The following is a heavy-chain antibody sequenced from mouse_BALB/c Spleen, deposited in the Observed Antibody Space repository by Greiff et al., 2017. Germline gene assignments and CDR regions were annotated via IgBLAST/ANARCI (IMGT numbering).Heavy chain of an antibody. CDR2: ISSGGSYT. CDR3: TRGASTTTKPLAY. V-gene: IGHV5-12-1*01. CDR1: GFAFSSYD. D-gene: IGHD1-1*01. Sequence: EVQGVESGGGLVKPGGSLKLSCAASGFAFSSYDMSWVRQTPEKRLEWVAYISSGGSYTYYPDSVKGRFTISRDNAKNTLYLQMSSLKSEDTAMYYCTRGASTTTKPLAYWGQGTLVTVSA. J-gene: IGHJ3*01.